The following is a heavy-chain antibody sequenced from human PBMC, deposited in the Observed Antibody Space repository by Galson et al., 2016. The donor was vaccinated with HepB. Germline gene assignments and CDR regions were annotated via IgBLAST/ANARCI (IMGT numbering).Heavy chain of an antibody. CDR2: INYSGGS. CDR1: GDSLRNYF. D-gene: IGHD5/OR15-5a*01. V-gene: IGHV4-34*01. J-gene: IGHJ4*02. CDR3: ARGRRRGYSVAVDY. Sequence: SETLSLTCAVYGDSLRNYFWSWFRQPPGKGLDWVADINYSGGSNYNPSLKSRLTISIEKSKFQFSLNLTSVTAADLSVYFCARGRRRGYSVAVDYSGQGTLVSVSS.